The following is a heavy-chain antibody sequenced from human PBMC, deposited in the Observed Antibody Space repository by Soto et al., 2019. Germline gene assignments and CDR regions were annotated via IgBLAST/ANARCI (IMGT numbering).Heavy chain of an antibody. CDR1: GFTFSSYA. J-gene: IGHJ4*02. Sequence: PGGSLRLSCAASGFTFSSYAMHWVRQAPGKGLEWVAVISYDGSNKYYADSVKGRFTISRDNSKNTLYLQMNSLRAEDTAVYYCARDRPWLDWGQGTLVTVSS. CDR3: ARDRPWLD. CDR2: ISYDGSNK. D-gene: IGHD5-12*01. V-gene: IGHV3-30-3*01.